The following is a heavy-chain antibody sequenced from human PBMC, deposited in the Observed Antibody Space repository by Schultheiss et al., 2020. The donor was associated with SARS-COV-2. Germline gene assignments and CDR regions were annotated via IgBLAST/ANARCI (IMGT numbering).Heavy chain of an antibody. V-gene: IGHV1-24*01. CDR1: GYTLTELS. Sequence: ASVKVSCKVSGYTLTELSMHWVRQAPGKGLEWMGGFDPEDGETIYAQKFQGRVTMTEDTSTDTAYMELSSLRSEDTPVYYCATGGGIGATKAWFDPWGQGTLVTVSS. D-gene: IGHD1-26*01. CDR3: ATGGGIGATKAWFDP. CDR2: FDPEDGET. J-gene: IGHJ5*02.